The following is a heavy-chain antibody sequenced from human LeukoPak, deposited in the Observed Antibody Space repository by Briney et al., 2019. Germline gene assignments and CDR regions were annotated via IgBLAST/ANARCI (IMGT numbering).Heavy chain of an antibody. D-gene: IGHD6-19*01. V-gene: IGHV3-30*02. CDR3: AKGTSSGWCSIDY. Sequence: GGSLRLSCAASGFSFNGYGMHWVRQAPGKGLECVTFIRYDGNNKYYADSVKGRFTISRDNSKNTLYLQMNSLRAEDTAVYYCAKGTSSGWCSIDYWGQGTLVTVSS. CDR1: GFSFNGYG. CDR2: IRYDGNNK. J-gene: IGHJ4*02.